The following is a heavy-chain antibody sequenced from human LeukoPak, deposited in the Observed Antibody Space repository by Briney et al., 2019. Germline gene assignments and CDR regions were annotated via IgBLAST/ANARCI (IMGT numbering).Heavy chain of an antibody. J-gene: IGHJ4*02. CDR1: GGTFSSYA. CDR3: AREDSGSFSYYFDY. Sequence: SVKVSCKASGGTFSSYAISWVRQAPGQGLEWMGRIIPILGIANYAQKFQGRVTITADKSTSTAYMELSSLRSEDTAVYYCAREDSGSFSYYFDYWSQGTLVTVSS. D-gene: IGHD1-26*01. CDR2: IIPILGIA. V-gene: IGHV1-69*04.